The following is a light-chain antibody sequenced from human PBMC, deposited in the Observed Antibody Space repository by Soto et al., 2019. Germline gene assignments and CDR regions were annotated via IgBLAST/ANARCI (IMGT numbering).Light chain of an antibody. CDR1: SSDVGRYDY. V-gene: IGLV2-11*01. Sequence: QSVLTQPRSVSGSPGQSVTVSCTGTSSDVGRYDYVSWYQQHPGKAPKLMLYDVSKRPSGVPDRFSGSKSGNTASLTISGLQADDEADYYCCAYAGGAVVFGGGTKVTVL. J-gene: IGLJ2*01. CDR2: DVS. CDR3: CAYAGGAVV.